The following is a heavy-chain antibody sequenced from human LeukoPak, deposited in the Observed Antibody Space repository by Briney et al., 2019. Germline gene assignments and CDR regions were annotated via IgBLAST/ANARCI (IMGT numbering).Heavy chain of an antibody. CDR2: IYPGDSDT. CDR3: ARVGVVAYYMDV. CDR1: GYSFTNYW. J-gene: IGHJ6*03. V-gene: IGHV5-51*01. D-gene: IGHD2-2*01. Sequence: GESLKISCKGSGYSFTNYWIAWVRQMPGKGLEWMGIIYPGDSDTRYSPSFEGQVTMSADKSICTAYLQWSSLKASDTAMYYCARVGVVAYYMDVWGKGTTVTVSS.